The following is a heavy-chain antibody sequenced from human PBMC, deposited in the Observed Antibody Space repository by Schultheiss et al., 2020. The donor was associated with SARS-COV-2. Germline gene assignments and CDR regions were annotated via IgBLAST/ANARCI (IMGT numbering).Heavy chain of an antibody. CDR2: IKQDGSEK. V-gene: IGHV3-7*03. Sequence: GESLKISCAASGFTFSSYGMHWVRQAPGKGLEWVANIKQDGSEKYYVDSVKGRFTISRDNAKNTLYLQMNSLRAEDTALYYCARATTVTVSFDYWGQGTLVTVSS. CDR3: ARATTVTVSFDY. D-gene: IGHD4-17*01. J-gene: IGHJ4*02. CDR1: GFTFSSYG.